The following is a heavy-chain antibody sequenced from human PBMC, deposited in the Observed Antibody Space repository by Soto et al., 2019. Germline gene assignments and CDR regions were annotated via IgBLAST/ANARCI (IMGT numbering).Heavy chain of an antibody. V-gene: IGHV4-59*01. CDR1: GGSISSYY. Sequence: QVQLQESGPGLAKPSETLSLTCTVSGGSISSYYWSWIRQPPGKGLEWIGHIYYSGSTNYNPSLKSRVTISVDPSKNQFSLKLSSVTAADTAVYYCASGTYYYGSGLDYWGQGTLVTVSS. J-gene: IGHJ4*02. D-gene: IGHD3-10*01. CDR3: ASGTYYYGSGLDY. CDR2: IYYSGST.